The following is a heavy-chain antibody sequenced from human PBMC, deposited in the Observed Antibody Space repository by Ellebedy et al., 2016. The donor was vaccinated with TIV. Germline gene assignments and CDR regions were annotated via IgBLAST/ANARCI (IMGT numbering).Heavy chain of an antibody. CDR1: GGSISSSTYY. CDR2: MYYGESS. Sequence: MPSETLSLTCTVSGGSISSSTYYWGWIRQPPGKRLEWIGSMYYGESSYYNPSLKSRVTISVDTSKSQFFLKLSSVTAADTAVYYCARRGQWLPSAIFYWGQGILVTVSS. CDR3: ARRGQWLPSAIFY. J-gene: IGHJ4*02. D-gene: IGHD6-19*01. V-gene: IGHV4-39*01.